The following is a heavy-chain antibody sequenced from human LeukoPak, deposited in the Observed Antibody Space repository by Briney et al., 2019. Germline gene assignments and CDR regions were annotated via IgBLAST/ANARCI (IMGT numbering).Heavy chain of an antibody. CDR2: ISSSSSYI. D-gene: IGHD1-26*01. V-gene: IGHV3-21*01. CDR1: GFTFSSYS. J-gene: IGHJ5*02. CDR3: ARDLGGWSSDRFDP. Sequence: GGSLRLSCAASGFTFSSYSMNWVRQAPGKGLEWVSSISSSSSYIYYADSVKGRFTISRDNAKNSLYLQMNSLRAEDTAVYYCARDLGGWSSDRFDPWGQGTLVTVSS.